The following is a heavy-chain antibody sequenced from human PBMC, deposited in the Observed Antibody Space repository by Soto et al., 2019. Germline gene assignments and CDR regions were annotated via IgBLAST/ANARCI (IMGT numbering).Heavy chain of an antibody. CDR2: ISAYNGNT. Sequence: GASVKVSCKASGYTFTSYGISWVRQAPGQGLEWMGWISAYNGNTNYAQKLQGRVTMTTDTSTSTAYMELRSLRSDDTAVYYCARPLLPFGYYYSYMDVRGKGTSVPVSS. CDR1: GYTFTSYG. J-gene: IGHJ6*03. D-gene: IGHD2-15*01. CDR3: ARPLLPFGYYYSYMDV. V-gene: IGHV1-18*01.